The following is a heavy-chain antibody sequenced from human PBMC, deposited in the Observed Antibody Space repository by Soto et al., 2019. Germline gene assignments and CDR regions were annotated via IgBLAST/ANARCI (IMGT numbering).Heavy chain of an antibody. V-gene: IGHV4-34*01. D-gene: IGHD3-3*01. Sequence: QVQLQQWGAGLLKPSETLSLTCAVYGGSFSGYYWSWIRQPPGKGLEWLGEINHSGSTNYNPSLKSRVTISVDTSTNQFSLKLSSVTAADTAVYYCARGGSDYDFWSGYLRYFDYWGQGTLVTVSS. CDR2: INHSGST. CDR3: ARGGSDYDFWSGYLRYFDY. CDR1: GGSFSGYY. J-gene: IGHJ4*02.